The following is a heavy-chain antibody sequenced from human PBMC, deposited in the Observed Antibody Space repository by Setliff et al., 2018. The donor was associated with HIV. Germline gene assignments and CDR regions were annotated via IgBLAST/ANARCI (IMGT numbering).Heavy chain of an antibody. J-gene: IGHJ1*01. CDR2: INHSGST. CDR3: ALLEVPFIAGTISPL. Sequence: SETLSLTCAVYGGSFSGFYWNWIRQPPGKGLEWIGEINHSGSTSYNPSLKSRVTISLDTSKSHFSLTLSAVTAAHTALYYCALLEVPFIAGTISPLWGQGSLVTGSS. D-gene: IGHD3-10*01. V-gene: IGHV4-34*01. CDR1: GGSFSGFY.